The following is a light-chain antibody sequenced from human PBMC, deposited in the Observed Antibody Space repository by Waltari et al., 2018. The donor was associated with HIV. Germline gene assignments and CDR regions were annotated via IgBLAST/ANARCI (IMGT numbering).Light chain of an antibody. CDR3: QSFDSRLSGPV. CDR1: SSNIGATYD. CDR2: GNN. V-gene: IGLV1-40*01. J-gene: IGLJ3*02. Sequence: QSVLTQPPSVSGAPGQRVTISCTGSSSNIGATYDVHWYQQFPGAAPKLHISGNNARPSGVPDRFSGSKSDTSASLAITGLQAEDEADYYCQSFDSRLSGPVFGGGTRLTVL.